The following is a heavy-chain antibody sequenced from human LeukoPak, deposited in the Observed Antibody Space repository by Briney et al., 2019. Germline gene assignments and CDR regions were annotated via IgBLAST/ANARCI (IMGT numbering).Heavy chain of an antibody. V-gene: IGHV3-53*01. CDR2: IYSGGST. J-gene: IGHJ6*03. CDR3: ASIITGTSVNYYYYYYMDV. D-gene: IGHD1-7*01. Sequence: GGSLRLSCAASGFTFSSYAMSWVRQAPGKGLEWVSVIYSGGSTYYADSVKGRFTISRDNSKNTLYLQMNSLRAEDTAVYYCASIITGTSVNYYYYYYMDVWGKGTTVTVSS. CDR1: GFTFSSYA.